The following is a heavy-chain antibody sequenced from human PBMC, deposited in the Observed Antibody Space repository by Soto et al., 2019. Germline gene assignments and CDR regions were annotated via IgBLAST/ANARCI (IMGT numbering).Heavy chain of an antibody. CDR3: ARTYYYDSSGYYYDAYWFDP. D-gene: IGHD3-22*01. J-gene: IGHJ5*02. V-gene: IGHV3-7*01. Sequence: GGSLRLSCAASGFPFSSYWMSWVRQAPGKGLEWVANIKQDGSEKYYVDSVKGRFTISRDNAKNSLYLQMNSLRAEDTAVYYCARTYYYDSSGYYYDAYWFDPWGQGTLVTVSS. CDR2: IKQDGSEK. CDR1: GFPFSSYW.